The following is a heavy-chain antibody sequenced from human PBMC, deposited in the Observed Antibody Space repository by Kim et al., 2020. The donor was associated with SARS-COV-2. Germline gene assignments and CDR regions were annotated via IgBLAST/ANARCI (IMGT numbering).Heavy chain of an antibody. CDR1: GDTVSSNSAA. Sequence: SQTLSLTCAISGDTVSSNSAAWNWLRQSPSRGLEWLGRTYYRSKWINDYAASVRSRITINPDTSKNQFSLQLNSVTPEDTAVYYCAREVGSFGESSWTTRWFDPWGQGTLVTVSS. D-gene: IGHD3-16*02. V-gene: IGHV6-1*01. J-gene: IGHJ5*02. CDR2: TYYRSKWIN. CDR3: AREVGSFGESSWTTRWFDP.